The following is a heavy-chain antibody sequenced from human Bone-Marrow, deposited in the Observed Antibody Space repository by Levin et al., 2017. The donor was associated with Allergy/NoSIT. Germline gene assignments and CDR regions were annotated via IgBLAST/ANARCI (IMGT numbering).Heavy chain of an antibody. CDR3: ARDGVYARGRSGWFDP. J-gene: IGHJ5*02. V-gene: IGHV1-8*01. Sequence: ASVKVSCKASGYTFTSYDINWVRQATGQGLEWMGWMNPNSGNTGYAQKFQGRVTMTRNTSISTAYMELSSLRSEDTAVYYCARDGVYARGRSGWFDPWGQGTLVTVSS. CDR2: MNPNSGNT. D-gene: IGHD2-8*01. CDR1: GYTFTSYD.